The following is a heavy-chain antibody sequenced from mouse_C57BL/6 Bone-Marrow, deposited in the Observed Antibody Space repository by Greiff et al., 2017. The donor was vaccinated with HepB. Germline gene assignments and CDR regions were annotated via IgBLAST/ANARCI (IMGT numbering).Heavy chain of an antibody. D-gene: IGHD2-4*01. J-gene: IGHJ3*01. Sequence: EVQLQQSGPELVKPGASVKISCKASGYTFTDYYMNWVKQSHGKSLEWIGDINPNNGGTSYNQKFKGKATLTVDKSSSTAYMELRSLTSEDSAVYYCAGGGLPAYWGQGTLVTVSA. CDR3: AGGGLPAY. V-gene: IGHV1-26*01. CDR2: INPNNGGT. CDR1: GYTFTDYY.